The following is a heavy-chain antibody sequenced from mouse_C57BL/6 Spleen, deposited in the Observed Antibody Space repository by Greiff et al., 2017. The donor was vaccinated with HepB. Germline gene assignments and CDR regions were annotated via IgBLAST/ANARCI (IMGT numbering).Heavy chain of an antibody. CDR2: IAPNSGGT. CDR3: ARMTTDWYVEG. V-gene: IGHV1-72*01. D-gene: IGHD2-4*01. Sequence: QVQLQQPGAELVKPGASVTLSCTASGYTFTSYWMHWVKQRPGRGLEWIGMIAPNSGGTNSNEKFKSKATLTVAKPSSTAYIQLSSLTAEDAAVYYCARMTTDWYVEGWGTGTTVTVAA. CDR1: GYTFTSYW. J-gene: IGHJ1*03.